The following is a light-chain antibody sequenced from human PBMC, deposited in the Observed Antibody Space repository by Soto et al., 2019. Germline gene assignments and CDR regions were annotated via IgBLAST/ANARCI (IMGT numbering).Light chain of an antibody. CDR2: DAS. CDR3: QQRTTWPPYT. V-gene: IGKV3-11*01. Sequence: EIVLTQSPATLSLSPGDRATLSCRASQNVRTYLGGYQQKPGQAPRLLIYDASNRATGIPARFSGSGSGTDFTLPISRLESEYFAVYYCQQRTTWPPYTFGPGTKVDLK. J-gene: IGKJ3*01. CDR1: QNVRTY.